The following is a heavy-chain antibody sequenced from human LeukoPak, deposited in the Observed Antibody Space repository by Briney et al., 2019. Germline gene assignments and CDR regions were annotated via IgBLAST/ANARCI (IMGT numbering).Heavy chain of an antibody. Sequence: SVKVSCKASGGTFSSYAISWVRLAPGQGLEWMGGIIPIFGTANYAQKFQGRVTITANKSTSTAYMELSSLRSEDTAVYYCARGYNDYGDYVYGDWGQGTLVTVPS. J-gene: IGHJ4*02. D-gene: IGHD4-17*01. CDR1: GGTFSSYA. CDR3: ARGYNDYGDYVYGD. CDR2: IIPIFGTA. V-gene: IGHV1-69*06.